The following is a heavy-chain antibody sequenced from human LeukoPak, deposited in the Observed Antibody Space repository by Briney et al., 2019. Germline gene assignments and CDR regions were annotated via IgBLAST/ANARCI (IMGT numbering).Heavy chain of an antibody. CDR2: IKSKTDGGTT. CDR1: GFTFSNAW. V-gene: IGHV3-15*01. J-gene: IGHJ4*02. D-gene: IGHD5-18*01. CDR3: TTVSGIQLWPIYYFDY. Sequence: GGSLRLSCAASGFTFSNAWMSWVRQAPGKGLEWVGRIKSKTDGGTTDYAAPVKGRFTISRDDSKNTLYPQMNSLKTEDTAVYYCTTVSGIQLWPIYYFDYWGQGTLVTVSS.